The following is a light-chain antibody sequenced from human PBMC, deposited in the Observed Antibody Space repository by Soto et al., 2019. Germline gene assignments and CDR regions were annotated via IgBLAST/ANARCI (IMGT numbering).Light chain of an antibody. Sequence: IQLTQSPSSVSASVGDRVTISCRASQDISSWLAWYQQKPGKAPKPLIYATSSLQSGDPSRFSGSRSGTSFTFTISSLQAEDFATYYCQEAHGFPWTFGQGTRV. CDR3: QEAHGFPWT. CDR1: QDISSW. J-gene: IGKJ1*01. CDR2: ATS. V-gene: IGKV1-12*02.